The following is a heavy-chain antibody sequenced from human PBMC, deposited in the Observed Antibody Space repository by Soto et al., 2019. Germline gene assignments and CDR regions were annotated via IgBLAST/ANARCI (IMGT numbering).Heavy chain of an antibody. J-gene: IGHJ4*02. V-gene: IGHV4-59*01. Sequence: SETLSLTCTVSGGSISTYYWSWIRQPPGGTLEWIGYIYASGATTYNPSLESRVTMSVDMPNNEFSLELTSLTAADTAVYYCARSHSFDGSIYHYYFDSWGQGTLVTVSS. CDR1: GGSISTYY. CDR3: ARSHSFDGSIYHYYFDS. D-gene: IGHD3-10*01. CDR2: IYASGAT.